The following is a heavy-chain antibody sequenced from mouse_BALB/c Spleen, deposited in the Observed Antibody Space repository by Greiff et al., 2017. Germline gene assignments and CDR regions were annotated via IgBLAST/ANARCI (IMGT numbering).Heavy chain of an antibody. CDR2: INPSSGYT. Sequence: QVQLQQSAAELARPGASVKMSCKASGYTFTSYTMHWVKQRPGQGLEWIGYINPSSGYTEYNQKFKDKTTLTADKSSSTAYMQLSSLTSEDSAVYYCARMGNRYDLYAMDYWGQGTSVTVSS. D-gene: IGHD2-14*01. J-gene: IGHJ4*01. V-gene: IGHV1-4*02. CDR3: ARMGNRYDLYAMDY. CDR1: GYTFTSYT.